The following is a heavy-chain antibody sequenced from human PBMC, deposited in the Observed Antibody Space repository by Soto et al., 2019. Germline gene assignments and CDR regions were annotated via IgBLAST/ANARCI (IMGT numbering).Heavy chain of an antibody. D-gene: IGHD2-2*01. J-gene: IGHJ4*02. V-gene: IGHV3-30-3*01. CDR2: ISHDGINK. CDR1: GFTFSSYA. Sequence: SGGSLRLSCAASGFTFSSYAMNWVRQAPGKGLEWVALISHDGINKYYADSVRGRFTISRDSSTNTLYLQMNSLRAADTAVYYCGRCTSTSCQLGSDYWGQGTLVTVSS. CDR3: GRCTSTSCQLGSDY.